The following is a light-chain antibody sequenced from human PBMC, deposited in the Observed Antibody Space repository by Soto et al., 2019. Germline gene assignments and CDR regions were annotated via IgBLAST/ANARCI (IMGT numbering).Light chain of an antibody. J-gene: IGLJ1*01. CDR2: EVS. CDR3: SSYTTSSTRV. Sequence: QSVLAQPASGSGFPGQSITISCTGTSSDVGAYDFVSWYQQHPDKAPKLMIYEVSNRPSGVSYRFSGSKSVNTATLTISGLQAEDEADYYCSSYTTSSTRVFGTGTKVTVL. CDR1: SSDVGAYDF. V-gene: IGLV2-14*03.